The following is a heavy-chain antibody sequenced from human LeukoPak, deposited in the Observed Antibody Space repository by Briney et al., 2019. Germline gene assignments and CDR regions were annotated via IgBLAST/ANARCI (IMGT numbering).Heavy chain of an antibody. CDR3: ARDFRGYYYGSGSLKFFYYGMDV. CDR2: INTNTGNP. J-gene: IGHJ6*02. CDR1: GYTFTSYA. D-gene: IGHD3-10*01. V-gene: IGHV7-4-1*02. Sequence: ASVKVSCKASGYTFTSYAMNWVRQAPGQGLEWMGWINTNTGNPTYAQGFTGRFVFSLDTSVSTAYLQISSLKAEDTAVYYCARDFRGYYYGSGSLKFFYYGMDVWGQGTTVTVSS.